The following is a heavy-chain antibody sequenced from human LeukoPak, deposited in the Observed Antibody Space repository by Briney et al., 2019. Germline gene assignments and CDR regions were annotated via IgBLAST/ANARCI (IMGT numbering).Heavy chain of an antibody. CDR2: IIPILGIA. J-gene: IGHJ5*02. Sequence: SVKVSCKASGGTFSSYAISWVRQAPGQGPEWMGRIIPILGIANYAQKFQGRVTITADKSTSTAYMELSSLRSEDTAVYYCARGLWIDPWGQGTLVTVSS. CDR1: GGTFSSYA. V-gene: IGHV1-69*04. CDR3: ARGLWIDP.